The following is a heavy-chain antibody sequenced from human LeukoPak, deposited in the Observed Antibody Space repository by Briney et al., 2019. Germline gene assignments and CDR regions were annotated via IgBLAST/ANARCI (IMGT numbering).Heavy chain of an antibody. V-gene: IGHV1-18*01. CDR1: GYTSTSYG. D-gene: IGHD1-1*01. J-gene: IGHJ5*02. CDR3: ARDQLSREVWFDP. Sequence: GASVKVSCKASGYTSTSYGISWVRQAPGQGLEWMGWISVYNGNTNYAQKLQGRVTMTTDTSTSTAYMELRSLRSDDTAVYYCARDQLSREVWFDPWGQGTLVTVSS. CDR2: ISVYNGNT.